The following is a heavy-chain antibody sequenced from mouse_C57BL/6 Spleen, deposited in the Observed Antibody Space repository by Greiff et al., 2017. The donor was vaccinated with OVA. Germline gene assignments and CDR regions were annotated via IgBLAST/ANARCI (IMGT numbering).Heavy chain of an antibody. D-gene: IGHD2-3*01. V-gene: IGHV1-82*01. CDR2: IYPGDGDT. J-gene: IGHJ4*01. CDR3: ARYYDGYYLLYAMDY. CDR1: GYAFSSYW. Sequence: QVQLQQSGPELVKPGASVKISCKASGYAFSSYWMNWVTQRPGRGLEWIGRIYPGDGDTNSHGKFKGKATLTADKPSSTAYMQLSRLTSEDSAVYFFARYYDGYYLLYAMDYWGQGTSVTVSS.